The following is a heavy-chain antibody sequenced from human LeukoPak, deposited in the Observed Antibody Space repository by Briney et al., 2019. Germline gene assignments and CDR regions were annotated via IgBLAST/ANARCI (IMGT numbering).Heavy chain of an antibody. Sequence: PSETLSLTCAVYGGSFSGYYWSWIRQPPGKGLEWIGEINHSGSTNYNPSLKSRVTISVDTSKNQFSLKLSSVTAADTAVYYCARRRGWYYGSASYYFDYWGQGTLVTVSS. CDR1: GGSFSGYY. J-gene: IGHJ4*02. V-gene: IGHV4-34*01. CDR3: ARRRGWYYGSASYYFDY. CDR2: INHSGST. D-gene: IGHD3-10*01.